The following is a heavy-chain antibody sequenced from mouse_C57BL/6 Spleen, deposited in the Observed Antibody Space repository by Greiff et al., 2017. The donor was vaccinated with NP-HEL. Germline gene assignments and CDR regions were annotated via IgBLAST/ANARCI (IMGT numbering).Heavy chain of an antibody. D-gene: IGHD2-1*01. V-gene: IGHV1-7*01. CDR2: INPSSGYT. Sequence: VQLQQSGAELAKPGASVKLSCKASGYTFTSYWMHWVKQRPGQGLEWIGYINPSSGYTKYNQKFKDKATLTADKSSSTAYMQLSSLTYEDSAVYYCARSAYGNYVDFDYWGQGTTLTVSS. CDR3: ARSAYGNYVDFDY. J-gene: IGHJ2*01. CDR1: GYTFTSYW.